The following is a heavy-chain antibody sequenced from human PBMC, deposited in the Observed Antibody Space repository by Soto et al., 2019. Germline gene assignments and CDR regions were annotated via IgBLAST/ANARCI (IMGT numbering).Heavy chain of an antibody. J-gene: IGHJ6*03. CDR3: AREDIVVVPAAMKGENKYYYYYYMDV. V-gene: IGHV3-33*01. Sequence: GGSLRLSCAASGFTFSSYGMHWVRQAPGKGLEWVAVIWYDGSNKYYADSVKGRFTISRDNSKNTLYLQMNSLRAEDTAVYYCAREDIVVVPAAMKGENKYYYYYYMDVWGKGTTVTVSS. D-gene: IGHD2-2*01. CDR1: GFTFSSYG. CDR2: IWYDGSNK.